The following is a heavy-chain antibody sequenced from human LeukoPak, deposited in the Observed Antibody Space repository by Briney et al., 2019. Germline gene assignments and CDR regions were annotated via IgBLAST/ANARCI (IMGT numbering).Heavy chain of an antibody. CDR3: AKDMYYDSSGPVFDY. D-gene: IGHD3-22*01. CDR1: GFTFSSYA. Sequence: PGGSLRLSCAASGFTFSSYAMHWVRQAPGKGLEWVAVISYDGSNKYYADSVKGRFTISRDTSKNTLYLQMNSPRAEDTAVYYCAKDMYYDSSGPVFDYWGQGTLVTVSS. V-gene: IGHV3-30*04. CDR2: ISYDGSNK. J-gene: IGHJ4*02.